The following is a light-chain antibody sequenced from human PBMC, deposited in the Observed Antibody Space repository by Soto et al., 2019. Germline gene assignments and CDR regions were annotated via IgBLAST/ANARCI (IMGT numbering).Light chain of an antibody. J-gene: IGLJ1*01. CDR2: GVS. CDR3: SSHTSSSTFV. CDR1: SSDVGSNNR. Sequence: QSALTQPPSVSGSPGQSVSISCTGTSSDVGSNNRVSWYQQPPGTAPKLMIYGVSNRPSGVPDRFSGSKSGNTASLTISGLQAEDEADYYCSSHTSSSTFVFGTGTNSPS. V-gene: IGLV2-18*02.